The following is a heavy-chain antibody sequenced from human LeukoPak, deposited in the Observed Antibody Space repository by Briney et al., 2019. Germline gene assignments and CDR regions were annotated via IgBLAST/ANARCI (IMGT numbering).Heavy chain of an antibody. CDR2: IHRSGSP. CDR3: AREILGGFNPGAY. D-gene: IGHD1-14*01. Sequence: MTSENLSLSCTVSLDSTTSNFWCWFSQPQGKGLKWIGEIHRSGSPNYNPSLQSRVTISIDRSRNQIALELSSVTAADTAVYYCAREILGGFNPGAYWGQGTLVTVSS. CDR1: LDSTTSNF. V-gene: IGHV4-59*12. J-gene: IGHJ4*02.